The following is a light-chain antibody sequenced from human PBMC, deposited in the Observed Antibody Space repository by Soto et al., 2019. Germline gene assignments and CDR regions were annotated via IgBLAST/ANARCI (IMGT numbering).Light chain of an antibody. CDR2: AAS. V-gene: IGKV1-39*01. CDR3: PQRYITLT. Sequence: DIQMTQSPSSLSASVGDRVTITCRASQSISSYLNWYQQKPGKAPKLLIYAASSLQSGVPSRFSGSGSGTNFTLTIRSLQPEEFATYYWPQRYITLTFGQGTKVDIK. J-gene: IGKJ1*01. CDR1: QSISSY.